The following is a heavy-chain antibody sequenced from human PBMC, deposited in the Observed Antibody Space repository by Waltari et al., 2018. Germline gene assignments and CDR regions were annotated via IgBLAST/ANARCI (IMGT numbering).Heavy chain of an antibody. V-gene: IGHV3-74*01. J-gene: IGHJ4*02. CDR2: ISNDWSST. D-gene: IGHD3-22*01. CDR3: ARDSYYDSSGRELGY. Sequence: DVQLVESGGGLVQPGGSLLLSCAPSGFSFSHLCMTGVRPGTGKVLAWVARISNDWSSTSKADFVKGTCTSSRDNAQNTLYLQMNSLYSEDTAVYYCARDSYYDSSGRELGYWGQGTLVTVSS. CDR1: GFSFSHLC.